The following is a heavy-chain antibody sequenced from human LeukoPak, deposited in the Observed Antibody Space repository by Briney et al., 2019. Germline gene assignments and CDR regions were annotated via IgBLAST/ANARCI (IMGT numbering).Heavy chain of an antibody. CDR1: GDSISSYY. V-gene: IGHV4-4*07. J-gene: IGHJ6*03. CDR3: ARGGYTSGWPDYHYYMDV. D-gene: IGHD6-19*01. Sequence: PSETLSLTCTVSGDSISSYYWSWIRQPAGKGLEWIGRRYTSESTNYNPSLKSRVTMSVDTSKNQFSLTLRSVIAADTAVYFCARGGYTSGWPDYHYYMDVWGKGTTVTISS. CDR2: RYTSEST.